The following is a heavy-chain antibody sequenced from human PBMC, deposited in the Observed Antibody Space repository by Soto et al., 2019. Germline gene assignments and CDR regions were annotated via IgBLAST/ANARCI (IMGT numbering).Heavy chain of an antibody. V-gene: IGHV4-59*08. CDR3: ARRYGSCFDY. D-gene: IGHD5-18*01. J-gene: IGHJ4*02. CDR1: GGSISSYY. Sequence: QVQLQESGPGLVKPSETLSLTCTVSGGSISSYYWSWIRQPPGKGLEWIGYIYYSGSTNYNPSRKRRVPRSVDTSKNQFSLKLSSVTATETAVYYCARRYGSCFDYWGQGTLVTVSS. CDR2: IYYSGST.